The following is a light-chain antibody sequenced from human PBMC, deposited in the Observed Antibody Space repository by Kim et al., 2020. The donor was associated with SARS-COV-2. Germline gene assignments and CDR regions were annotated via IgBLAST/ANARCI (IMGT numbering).Light chain of an antibody. J-gene: IGKJ3*01. V-gene: IGKV3-20*01. CDR1: QSVSSSY. CDR2: GAA. CDR3: QHLGT. Sequence: TRSLSPGERATHAGRACQSVSSSYVAWYQQNPGQAPWHLIYGAASRATGIPDRFSGSGSGTDFTLTISRLEPEDFAVYYCQHLGTFGPGTKVDIK.